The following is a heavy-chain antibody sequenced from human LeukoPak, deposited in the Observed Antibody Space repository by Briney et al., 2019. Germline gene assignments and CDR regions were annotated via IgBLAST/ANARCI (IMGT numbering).Heavy chain of an antibody. Sequence: PGGSLRLSCAASGFTFSSYSMNCVRQAPGKGLEWVSSISSSSSYIYYADSVKGRFTISRDNAKNSLYLQMNSLRAEDTAVYYCAREGDSSSYSWFAFDIWGQGTMVTVSS. CDR3: AREGDSSSYSWFAFDI. CDR2: ISSSSSYI. D-gene: IGHD6-13*01. V-gene: IGHV3-21*01. J-gene: IGHJ3*02. CDR1: GFTFSSYS.